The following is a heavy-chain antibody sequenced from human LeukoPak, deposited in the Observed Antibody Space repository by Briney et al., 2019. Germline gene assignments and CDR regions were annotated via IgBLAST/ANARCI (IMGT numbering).Heavy chain of an antibody. CDR3: VKGQAGSFDY. CDR2: ISSNGGST. D-gene: IGHD6-19*01. Sequence: PGGSLRLSCSASGFTFSSYAMHSVRQAPGKGLEYDSAISSNGGSTYYAASVKGRFTISRDNSRNTLYLQMSGLRAEDTAVYYCVKGQAGSFDYWGQGTLVTVSS. J-gene: IGHJ4*02. CDR1: GFTFSSYA. V-gene: IGHV3-64D*06.